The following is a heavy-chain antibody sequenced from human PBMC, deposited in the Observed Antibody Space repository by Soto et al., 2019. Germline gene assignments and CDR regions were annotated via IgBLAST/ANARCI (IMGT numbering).Heavy chain of an antibody. CDR1: GFTFSSYA. CDR2: ISGSGGST. J-gene: IGHJ6*02. Sequence: GGSLRLSCAASGFTFSSYAMSWVRQAPGKGLEWVSAISGSGGSTYYTDSVKGRFTISRDNSKNTLYLQMNSLRAEDTAVYYCAKGLGYCISTSCLRLDGMDVWGQGTTVTVSS. D-gene: IGHD2-2*01. V-gene: IGHV3-23*01. CDR3: AKGLGYCISTSCLRLDGMDV.